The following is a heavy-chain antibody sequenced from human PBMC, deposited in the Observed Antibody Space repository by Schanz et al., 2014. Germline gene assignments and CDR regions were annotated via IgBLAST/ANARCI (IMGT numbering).Heavy chain of an antibody. CDR3: ARPSDSSWYMDV. CDR1: GFAFNNYG. V-gene: IGHV3-21*01. Sequence: VQLAESGGGVVQPGRSLRLSCAASGFAFNNYGMHWVRQAPGKGLEWVSSISSSSSYISYADSVKGRFTISRDNAKNSLYLQMNSLRAEDTAVYYCARPSDSSWYMDVWGKGTTVTVSS. CDR2: ISSSSSYI. D-gene: IGHD2-21*02. J-gene: IGHJ6*03.